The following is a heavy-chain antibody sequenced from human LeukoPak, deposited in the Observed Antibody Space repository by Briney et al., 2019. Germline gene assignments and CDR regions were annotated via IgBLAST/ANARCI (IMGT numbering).Heavy chain of an antibody. V-gene: IGHV4-31*03. CDR3: ARPKDTIGYGYLDL. CDR2: IYYSGST. J-gene: IGHJ2*01. Sequence: PSETLSLTCTVSGGSISSGGYYWSWIRQHPGKGLEWIGYIYYSGSTYYNPSLKSRVTISVDTSKNQFSLKLRSVTAADTAVYFCARPKDTIGYGYLDLWGRGTLVIVSS. D-gene: IGHD3-22*01. CDR1: GGSISSGGYY.